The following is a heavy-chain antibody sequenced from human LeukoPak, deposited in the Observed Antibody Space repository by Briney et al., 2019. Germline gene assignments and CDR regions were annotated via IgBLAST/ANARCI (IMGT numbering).Heavy chain of an antibody. D-gene: IGHD3-9*01. V-gene: IGHV3-30-3*01. CDR1: GFTFRAHS. J-gene: IGHJ5*02. CDR2: ISYDGSNK. CDR3: ARGNFDWLQISNWFDP. Sequence: TGGSLRLSCAASGFTFRAHSMHWVRQAPGKGLEWVAVISYDGSNKYYADSVKGRFTISRDNSKNTLYLQMNSLRAEDTAVYYCARGNFDWLQISNWFDPWGRGTLVTVSS.